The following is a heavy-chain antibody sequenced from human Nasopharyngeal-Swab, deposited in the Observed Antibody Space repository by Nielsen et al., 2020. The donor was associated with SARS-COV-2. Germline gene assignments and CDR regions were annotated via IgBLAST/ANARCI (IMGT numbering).Heavy chain of an antibody. Sequence: GGSLRLSCAASGFTFSSYAMHWVRQAPGKGLEWVAVISYDGSNKYYADSVKGRFTISRDNSKNTLYLQMNSLRAEDTAVYYCARDESGSSSFDYWAREPWSPSPQ. V-gene: IGHV3-30-3*01. CDR3: ARDESGSSSFDY. J-gene: IGHJ4*02. D-gene: IGHD1-26*01. CDR2: ISYDGSNK. CDR1: GFTFSSYA.